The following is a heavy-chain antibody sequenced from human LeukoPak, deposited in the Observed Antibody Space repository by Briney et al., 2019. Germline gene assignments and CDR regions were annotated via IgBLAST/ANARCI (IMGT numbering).Heavy chain of an antibody. J-gene: IGHJ4*02. CDR3: ARRGYSYGSPFDY. CDR2: IYHSGNA. D-gene: IGHD5-18*01. CDR1: GYSISTGYY. V-gene: IGHV4-38-2*01. Sequence: SETLSLTCAVSGYSISTGYYWGWIRQPPGKGLEWIGDIYHSGNAYYNPSLKSRVTISVDTSKNQFSLKLSSVPAADTAVYYCARRGYSYGSPFDYWGQGTLVTVSS.